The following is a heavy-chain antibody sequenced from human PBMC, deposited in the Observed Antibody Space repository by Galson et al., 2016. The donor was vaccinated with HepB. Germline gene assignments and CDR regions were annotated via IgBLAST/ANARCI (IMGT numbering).Heavy chain of an antibody. CDR2: ISSDRNTI. CDR3: TRLSSAWSDDH. Sequence: SLRLSCAASGSTVATYGMTWVRQAPGKAPEWITYISSDRNTIYYADSVRGRFTISRDDANNSLFLQMNSLRDEDTAVYYCTRLSSAWSDDHWGQGTLVTVSS. V-gene: IGHV3-48*02. D-gene: IGHD6-19*01. J-gene: IGHJ5*02. CDR1: GSTVATYG.